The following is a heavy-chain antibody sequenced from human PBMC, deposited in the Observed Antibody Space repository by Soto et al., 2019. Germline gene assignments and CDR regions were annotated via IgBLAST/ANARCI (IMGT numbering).Heavy chain of an antibody. CDR3: ASGRVVPAPGGPHYYGMDV. J-gene: IGHJ6*02. CDR2: INHSGST. D-gene: IGHD2-2*01. V-gene: IGHV4-34*01. CDR1: GGSFSGYY. Sequence: SETLSLTCAVYGGSFSGYYWSWIRQPPGKGLEWIGEINHSGSTNYNPSLTSRVTISLDTSKNQFSLKLSSVTAADTAVYYCASGRVVPAPGGPHYYGMDVWGQGTTVTVSS.